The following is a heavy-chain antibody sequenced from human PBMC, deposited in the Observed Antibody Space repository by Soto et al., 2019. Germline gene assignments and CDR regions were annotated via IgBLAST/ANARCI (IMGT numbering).Heavy chain of an antibody. Sequence: GGSLRLSCAASGFTFSSYSMNWFRQAPGKGLEWVSYISSSSSTIYYADSVKGRFTISRDNAKNSLYLQLNSLRDEDTAVDYCARAMASVVVTAITYGMDVWGQGSTVTV. J-gene: IGHJ6*02. V-gene: IGHV3-48*02. CDR3: ARAMASVVVTAITYGMDV. D-gene: IGHD2-21*02. CDR2: ISSSSSTI. CDR1: GFTFSSYS.